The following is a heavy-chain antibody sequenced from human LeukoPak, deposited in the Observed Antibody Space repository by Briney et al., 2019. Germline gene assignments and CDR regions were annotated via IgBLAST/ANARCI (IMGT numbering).Heavy chain of an antibody. V-gene: IGHV3-23*01. Sequence: PGGSLRLSCAASGFTFSSYAMSWVRQAPGKGLEWVSAISGSGGSTFYADSVKGRFTISRDNSKNALYLQMNSLRAEDTAVYYCAKAHATGLGELFAYWGQGTLVTVSS. CDR3: AKAHATGLGELFAY. CDR2: ISGSGGST. D-gene: IGHD3-10*01. CDR1: GFTFSSYA. J-gene: IGHJ4*02.